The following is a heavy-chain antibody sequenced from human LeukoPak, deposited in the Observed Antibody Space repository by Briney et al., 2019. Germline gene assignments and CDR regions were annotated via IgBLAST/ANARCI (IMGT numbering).Heavy chain of an antibody. CDR2: ISGSGGST. Sequence: GGSLGLSCAASRSSISNYWMSWVRQAPGKGLEWASAISGSGGSTYYADSVKGRFTISRDNSKNTLYLQMNSLRAEDTAVYYCAKGYYVNFDYWGQGTLVTVSS. V-gene: IGHV3-23*01. CDR1: RSSISNYW. J-gene: IGHJ4*02. D-gene: IGHD3-10*02. CDR3: AKGYYVNFDY.